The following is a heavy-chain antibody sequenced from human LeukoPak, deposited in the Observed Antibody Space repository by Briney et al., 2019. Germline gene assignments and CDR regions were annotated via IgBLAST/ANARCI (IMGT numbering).Heavy chain of an antibody. CDR1: GDSSSSYY. CDR2: MHGSGYS. J-gene: IGHJ6*02. Sequence: SETLSLTCSVSGDSSSSYYWSWIRQAAGKGLEWIGRMHGSGYSTYNPSLESRVSMSVDTSKNQLFLNLSSVTAADTAVYFCAKDRVGVPAAIHYYGMDVWGQGTKVTVSS. D-gene: IGHD2-2*01. V-gene: IGHV4-4*07. CDR3: AKDRVGVPAAIHYYGMDV.